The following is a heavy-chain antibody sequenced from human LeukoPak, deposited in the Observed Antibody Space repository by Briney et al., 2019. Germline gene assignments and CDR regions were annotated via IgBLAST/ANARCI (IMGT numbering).Heavy chain of an antibody. CDR2: IYHSGST. CDR3: ARHGGDFDT. D-gene: IGHD2-21*02. CDR1: GYSISSGYY. Sequence: SETLSLTCAVSGYSISSGYYWGWIRQPPGKGLEWIGSIYHSGSTYYNPSLKSRVTISVDTSKNQFSLKLGSVTAADTAVYYCARHGGDFDTWGQGTMVTVSS. J-gene: IGHJ3*02. V-gene: IGHV4-38-2*01.